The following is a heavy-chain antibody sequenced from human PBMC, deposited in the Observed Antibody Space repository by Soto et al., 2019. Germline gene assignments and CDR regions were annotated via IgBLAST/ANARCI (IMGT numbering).Heavy chain of an antibody. CDR3: ARHSGSGSRYFQH. D-gene: IGHD6-19*01. CDR1: GGSISSYY. V-gene: IGHV4-59*08. Sequence: SETLSLTCTVSGGSISSYYWSWIRQPPGKGLEWIGYIYYSGSTNYNPSLKSRVTISVDTSKNQFSLKLSSVTAADTAVYYCARHSGSGSRYFQHWGQGTLVTVSS. CDR2: IYYSGST. J-gene: IGHJ1*01.